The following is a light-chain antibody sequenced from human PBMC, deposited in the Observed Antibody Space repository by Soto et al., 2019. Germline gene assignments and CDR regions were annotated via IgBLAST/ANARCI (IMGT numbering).Light chain of an antibody. CDR3: QQYNSNPLT. V-gene: IGKV1-39*01. CDR1: QSISSY. CDR2: AAS. J-gene: IGKJ4*01. Sequence: EIQMTQSPPSLSASVGDRVTITCRASQSISSYLNWYQQKPGKAPKLLIYAASSLQSGVPSRFSGSGSGTEFTLTISSLQPDDIATYSCQQYNSNPLTFGGGAKVDI.